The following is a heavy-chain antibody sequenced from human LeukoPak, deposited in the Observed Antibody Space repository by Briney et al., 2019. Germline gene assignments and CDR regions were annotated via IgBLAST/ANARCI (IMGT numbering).Heavy chain of an antibody. V-gene: IGHV4-38-2*02. Sequence: SETLSLTCTVSGYSISSGYYWGWIRQPPGKGLEWIGSIYYSGSTYYNPSLKSRVTISVDTSKNQFSLKLSSVTAADTAVYYCARWSEGYIAVAALGDYWGQGTLVTVSS. CDR1: GYSISSGYY. J-gene: IGHJ4*02. D-gene: IGHD6-19*01. CDR2: IYYSGST. CDR3: ARWSEGYIAVAALGDY.